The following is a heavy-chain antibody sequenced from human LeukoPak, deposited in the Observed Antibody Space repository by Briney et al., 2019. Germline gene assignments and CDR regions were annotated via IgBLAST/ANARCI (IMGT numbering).Heavy chain of an antibody. Sequence: SETLSLTCTVSGGSISSSYWSWIRQPPGKGLEWIGYIYYSGSTNYNPSFKSRVAISVDTSKNQFSLKLSSVTAADTAVYYCARLYYYDSLLDWGQGTLVTVSS. D-gene: IGHD3-22*01. CDR1: GGSISSSY. CDR3: ARLYYYDSLLD. V-gene: IGHV4-59*08. J-gene: IGHJ4*02. CDR2: IYYSGST.